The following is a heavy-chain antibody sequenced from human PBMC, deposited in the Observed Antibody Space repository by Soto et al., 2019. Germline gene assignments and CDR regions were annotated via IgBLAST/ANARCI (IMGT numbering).Heavy chain of an antibody. CDR2: IKQDGGEK. CDR1: GFTFSRFW. J-gene: IGHJ6*02. V-gene: IGHV3-7*01. D-gene: IGHD6-6*01. Sequence: GGSLRLSCAASGFTFSRFWMNWVRQAPGKGLEWVANIKQDGGEKYYLDSVKGRFTISRDNAKNSLYLQMNSLRDEDTAVYYCARPEYSSSSYGMDGWGQGTTVTVSS. CDR3: ARPEYSSSSYGMDG.